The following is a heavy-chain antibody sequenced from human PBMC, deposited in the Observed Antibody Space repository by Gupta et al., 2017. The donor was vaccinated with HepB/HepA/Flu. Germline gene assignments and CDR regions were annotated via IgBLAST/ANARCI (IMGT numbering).Heavy chain of an antibody. Sequence: EVQLVESGGGLVQPGGSLRLSCAASGFTLSSYRMSWVRQAQGKGLEWVANIKQDGSEKYYVDSVKGRFTISRDNAKNSLYLQMNSLRAEDTAVYYCARDGYYYDSSGPEQNDAFDIWGQGTMVTVSS. CDR3: ARDGYYYDSSGPEQNDAFDI. J-gene: IGHJ3*02. CDR1: GFTLSSYR. V-gene: IGHV3-7*01. CDR2: IKQDGSEK. D-gene: IGHD3-22*01.